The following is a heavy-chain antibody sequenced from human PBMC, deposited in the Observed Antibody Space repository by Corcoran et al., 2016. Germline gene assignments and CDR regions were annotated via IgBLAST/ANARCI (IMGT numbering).Heavy chain of an antibody. Sequence: QVQLHESGPGLVKPSETLSLTCTVSGGSISGYYWSWIRQPPGKGLEWIGYIYYTGSTDYNPSLKSRVTISVDTSTNHFSLKVNSGTAADTAVYYCARHTGINLWSHFDQWGQGTLVTVSS. V-gene: IGHV4-59*01. J-gene: IGHJ4*02. D-gene: IGHD5-18*01. CDR3: ARHTGINLWSHFDQ. CDR2: IYYTGST. CDR1: GGSISGYY.